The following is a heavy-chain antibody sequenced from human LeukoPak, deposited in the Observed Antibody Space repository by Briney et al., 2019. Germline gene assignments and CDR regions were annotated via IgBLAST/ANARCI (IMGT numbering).Heavy chain of an antibody. CDR3: ARGRSTGYPYYFEY. J-gene: IGHJ4*02. Sequence: VASVTVSFKASGYTFTSYDINWVRPATGQGLEWMGWMNPNSGSTGYAQKFQGRVTITRNTSISTAYMELSGLRSEDTAVYYCARGRSTGYPYYFEYWGQGTLVTVSS. V-gene: IGHV1-8*03. D-gene: IGHD5-12*01. CDR1: GYTFTSYD. CDR2: MNPNSGST.